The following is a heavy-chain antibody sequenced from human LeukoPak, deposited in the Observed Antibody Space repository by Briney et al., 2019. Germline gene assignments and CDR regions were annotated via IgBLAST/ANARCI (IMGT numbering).Heavy chain of an antibody. CDR1: GFTLSSYE. V-gene: IGHV3-48*03. CDR2: ISSSGSTI. Sequence: GGSLRLSCAASGFTLSSYEMNWVRQAPGKGLEGVSYISSSGSTIYYADSVKGRFTISRDNAKNSLYLQMNSLRAEDTAVYYCAKERYDSSGYSHYWGQGTLVTVSS. J-gene: IGHJ4*02. CDR3: AKERYDSSGYSHY. D-gene: IGHD3-22*01.